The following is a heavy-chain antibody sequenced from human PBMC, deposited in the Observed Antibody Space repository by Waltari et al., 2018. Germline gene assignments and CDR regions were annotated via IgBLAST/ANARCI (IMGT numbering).Heavy chain of an antibody. CDR1: GGTFSSYA. D-gene: IGHD3-3*01. V-gene: IGHV1-69*14. Sequence: QVQLVQSGAAVKKPGSSVKVACKASGGTFSSYAISWVRQAPGPGLEWMGGVGPILGTATYEQKFQGRVTITADKSTSTAYMELSILRSEDTAVYYCAKGRFLEWFPLSLDYWGQGTLVTVSS. J-gene: IGHJ4*02. CDR2: VGPILGTA. CDR3: AKGRFLEWFPLSLDY.